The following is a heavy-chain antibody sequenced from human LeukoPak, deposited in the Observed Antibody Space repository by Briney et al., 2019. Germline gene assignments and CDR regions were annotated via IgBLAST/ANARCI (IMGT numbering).Heavy chain of an antibody. D-gene: IGHD6-19*01. J-gene: IGHJ4*02. CDR2: ISYDGSNK. CDR1: GFTFSSYA. V-gene: IGHV3-30-3*01. CDR3: ARGAAEEQWLVDGYFGY. Sequence: GGSLRLSCAASGFTFSSYAMHWVRQAPGKGLEWVAVISYDGSNKYYADSVKGRFTISRDNSKNTLYLQMNSLRAEDTAVYYCARGAAEEQWLVDGYFGYWGQGTLVTVSS.